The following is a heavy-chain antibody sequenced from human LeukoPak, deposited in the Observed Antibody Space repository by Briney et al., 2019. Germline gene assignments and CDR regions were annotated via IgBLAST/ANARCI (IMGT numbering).Heavy chain of an antibody. D-gene: IGHD3-22*01. CDR2: ISTSSSYI. J-gene: IGHJ4*02. CDR3: ARDRPYYYDSSGYYYFDC. Sequence: PGGSLRLSCAASGFTFSSYSMKWVRQAPGKGLEWVSSISTSSSYIFYADSLKGRFTISRDNAKNSLYLQMNSLRAEDTAVYFCARDRPYYYDSSGYYYFDCWGQGTLVTVSS. CDR1: GFTFSSYS. V-gene: IGHV3-21*01.